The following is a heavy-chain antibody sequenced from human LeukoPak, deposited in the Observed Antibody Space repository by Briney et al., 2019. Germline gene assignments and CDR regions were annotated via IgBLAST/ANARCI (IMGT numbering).Heavy chain of an antibody. Sequence: GGSLRLSCAASGFTFSSYWMSWVRQAPGKGLEWVANIKQDGSEKYYVDSVKGRFTISRDNAKNSLYLQMNSLRAEDTAVYYCARDRGGLYGDYEDYWGQGTLVTVSS. CDR2: IKQDGSEK. J-gene: IGHJ4*02. CDR1: GFTFSSYW. CDR3: ARDRGGLYGDYEDY. V-gene: IGHV3-7*01. D-gene: IGHD4-17*01.